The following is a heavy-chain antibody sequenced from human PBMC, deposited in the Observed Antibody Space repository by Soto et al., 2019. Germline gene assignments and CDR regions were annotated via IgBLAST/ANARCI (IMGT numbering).Heavy chain of an antibody. CDR1: GFTFSSYS. Sequence: PGGSLRLSCAASGFTFSSYSMNWVRQAPGKGLEWVSSISSSSSYIYYADSVKGRFTISRDNAKNSLYLQMNSLRAEDTAVYYCAREFNSSSWYYYYYGMDVWGQGTTVTVSS. CDR3: AREFNSSSWYYYYYGMDV. V-gene: IGHV3-21*01. D-gene: IGHD6-13*01. J-gene: IGHJ6*02. CDR2: ISSSSSYI.